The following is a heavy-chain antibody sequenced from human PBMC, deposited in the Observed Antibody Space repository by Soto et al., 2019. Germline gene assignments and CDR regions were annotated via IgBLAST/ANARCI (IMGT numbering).Heavy chain of an antibody. CDR2: IYSGGST. Sequence: LSLTCAASGFTVSSNYMSWVRQAPGKGLEWVSVIYSGGSTYYADSVKGRFTISRHNSKNTLYLQMNSLRAEDTAVYYCASGNMFDYWGQGTLVTVSS. J-gene: IGHJ4*02. CDR1: GFTVSSNY. V-gene: IGHV3-53*04. D-gene: IGHD2-15*01. CDR3: ASGNMFDY.